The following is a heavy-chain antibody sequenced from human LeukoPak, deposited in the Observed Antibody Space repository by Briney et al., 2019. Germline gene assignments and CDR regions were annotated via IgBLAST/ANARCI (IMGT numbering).Heavy chain of an antibody. V-gene: IGHV3-7*04. J-gene: IGHJ6*02. CDR1: GFTFSNYW. Sequence: PGGSLRLSCTASGFTFSNYWMHWVRQAPGKGLEWVATIKQDGSKKYYVDSAKGRFTISRDNAKNSLYLQMNSLRAEDTAVYYCGRAMDVWGQGTTVTVSS. CDR2: IKQDGSKK. CDR3: GRAMDV.